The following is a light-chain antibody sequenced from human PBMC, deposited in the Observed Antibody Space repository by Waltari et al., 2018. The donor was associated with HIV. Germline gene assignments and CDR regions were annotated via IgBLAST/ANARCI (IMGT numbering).Light chain of an antibody. CDR2: EVS. V-gene: IGLV2-14*01. J-gene: IGLJ3*02. Sequence: QSALTQPASVSGSPGQSITISCTGTSGDFGSFNYVSWYQHHPGKAPKFMISEVSKRPSGVANRFSGSKSGNTASLIISGLQAEDEGDYYCSSYTSSNTVVFGGGTKLTVL. CDR3: SSYTSSNTVV. CDR1: SGDFGSFNY.